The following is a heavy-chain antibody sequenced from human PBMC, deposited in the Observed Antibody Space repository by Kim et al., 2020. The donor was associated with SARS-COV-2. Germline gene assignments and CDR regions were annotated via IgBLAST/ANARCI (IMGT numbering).Heavy chain of an antibody. CDR2: IYSGGST. D-gene: IGHD6-13*01. V-gene: IGHV3-53*01. CDR3: ARGRAAAGKWGWFDP. Sequence: GGSLRLSCAASGFTVSSNYMSWVRQAPGKGLEWVSVIYSGGSTYYADSVKGRFTISRDNSNNTLYLQMNSLRAEDTAVYYCARGRAAAGKWGWFDPWGQGTLVTVST. J-gene: IGHJ5*02. CDR1: GFTVSSNY.